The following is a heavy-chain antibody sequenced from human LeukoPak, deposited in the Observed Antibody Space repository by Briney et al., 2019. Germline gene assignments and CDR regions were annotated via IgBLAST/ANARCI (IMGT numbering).Heavy chain of an antibody. V-gene: IGHV3-23*01. Sequence: PGGSLRLSCAASGFTFSSYAMSWVRQAPGKGLEWVSAISGSGGSTYYADSVKGRFTISRDNSKNTLYLQMNSLRAEDTALYYCAKDQKDITSWYFDYWGQGTLVTVSS. D-gene: IGHD2-15*01. CDR3: AKDQKDITSWYFDY. CDR1: GFTFSSYA. CDR2: ISGSGGST. J-gene: IGHJ4*02.